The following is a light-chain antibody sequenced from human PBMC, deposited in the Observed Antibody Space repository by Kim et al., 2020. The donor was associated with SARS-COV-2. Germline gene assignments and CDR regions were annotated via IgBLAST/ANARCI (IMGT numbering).Light chain of an antibody. CDR1: SSNIGSNY. J-gene: IGLJ3*02. V-gene: IGLV1-47*01. CDR2: RNN. CDR3: AAWDDSLSGWV. Sequence: GQGFTISCSGSSSNIGSNYVYWYQQLPGTAPNLLIYRNNQRPSGVPDRFSGSKSGTSASLAISGLRSEDEADYYCAAWDDSLSGWVFGGGTQLTVL.